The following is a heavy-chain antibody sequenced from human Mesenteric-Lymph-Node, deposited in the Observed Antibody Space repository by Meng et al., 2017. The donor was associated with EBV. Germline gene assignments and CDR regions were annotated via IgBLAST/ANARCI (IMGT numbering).Heavy chain of an antibody. J-gene: IGHJ4*02. CDR1: GSLISTGNW. V-gene: IGHV4-4*03. CDR2: VFHSGST. Sequence: QVQREGSGPVLVKPPPPLLPPCAVPGSLISTGNWWSWVRQTPGKGLEWIGAVFHSGSTNYNPSLKSRVTISVDKSKNQFSLEVTSVTAADAAVYYCVRGVGGAGNYYFDSWGQGTLVTVSS. D-gene: IGHD3-10*01. CDR3: VRGVGGAGNYYFDS.